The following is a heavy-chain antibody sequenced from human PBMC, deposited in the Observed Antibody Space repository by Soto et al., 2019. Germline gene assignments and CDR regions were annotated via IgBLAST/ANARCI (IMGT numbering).Heavy chain of an antibody. CDR2: INHSGST. Sequence: SETLSLTCAVYGGSFSGYYWSWIRQPPGKGLEWIGEINHSGSTNYNPSLKSRVTISVDTSKNQFSLKLSSVTAADTGVYYCARGTSTGTPGIWGQGTLVTVSS. D-gene: IGHD1-1*01. CDR1: GGSFSGYY. V-gene: IGHV4-34*01. J-gene: IGHJ4*02. CDR3: ARGTSTGTPGI.